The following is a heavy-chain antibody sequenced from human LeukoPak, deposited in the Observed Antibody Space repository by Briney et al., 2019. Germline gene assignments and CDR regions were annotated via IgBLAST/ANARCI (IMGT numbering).Heavy chain of an antibody. D-gene: IGHD1-26*01. CDR1: GGSFSGYY. J-gene: IGHJ4*02. CDR2: INHSGST. Sequence: SETLSLTCAVYGGSFSGYYWSRIRQPPGKGLEWIGEINHSGSTNYNPSLKSRVTISVDTSKNQFSLKLSSVTAADTAVYYCARAKGSGSYRTTRAYYFDYWGQGTLVTVSS. V-gene: IGHV4-34*01. CDR3: ARAKGSGSYRTTRAYYFDY.